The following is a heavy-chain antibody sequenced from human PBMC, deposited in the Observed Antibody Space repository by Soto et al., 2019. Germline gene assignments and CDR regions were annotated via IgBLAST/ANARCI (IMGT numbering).Heavy chain of an antibody. CDR1: EFSFRSYG. CDR3: AKDLEVAVIGNFDY. CDR2: ISYDASRK. Sequence: GGSLRLSCATSEFSFRSYGMHWVRQAPGKGLEWLAVISYDASRKYYADSVKGRFTIPRDNSQKTLYLQMNSLRAEDTAVYYCAKDLEVAVIGNFDYWGQGTLVTVSS. J-gene: IGHJ4*02. D-gene: IGHD6-19*01. V-gene: IGHV3-30*18.